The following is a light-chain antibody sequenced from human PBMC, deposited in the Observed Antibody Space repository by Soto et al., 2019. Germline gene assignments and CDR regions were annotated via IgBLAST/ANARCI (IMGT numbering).Light chain of an antibody. CDR3: GSYTSTTTLGV. J-gene: IGLJ2*01. Sequence: QSALTQPASVSGSPGQSITIPCTGTASDIGGYNYVSWYQLHPGKAPKLIIYEVSNRPSGVSNRFSGSKSANTASLTISGLQAEDEADYYCGSYTSTTTLGVFGGGTKLTVL. V-gene: IGLV2-14*01. CDR2: EVS. CDR1: ASDIGGYNY.